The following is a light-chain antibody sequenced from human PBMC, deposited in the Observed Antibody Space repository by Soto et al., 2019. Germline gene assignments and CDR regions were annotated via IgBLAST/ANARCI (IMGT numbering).Light chain of an antibody. CDR2: GVS. V-gene: IGLV2-14*01. Sequence: HSALTQPASVSGSPGQSITISCSGTISDFVVYNYVSWYQQHPGKAPKLMLYGVSKRPSGVSNRFSGSKSGNTASLTISGLQAEDEADYYCSSHTLSRALQVFGTGTQLTVL. CDR3: SSHTLSRALQV. J-gene: IGLJ1*01. CDR1: ISDFVVYNY.